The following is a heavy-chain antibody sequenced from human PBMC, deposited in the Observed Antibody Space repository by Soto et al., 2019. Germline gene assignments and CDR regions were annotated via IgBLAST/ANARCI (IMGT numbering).Heavy chain of an antibody. CDR2: IKEDGSEA. V-gene: IGHV3-7*01. Sequence: VQLVESGGGVVQPGRSLRVSCAASGFVFRVYWMSWVRQAPGKGLEWVANIKEDGSEANYVDSVKGRFAVSRDKDTNSLYLQLNSLTPEDTAVYYCARSRRQWFGGTLSYYFDFWGHGTLVTVSS. D-gene: IGHD3-10*01. CDR3: ARSRRQWFGGTLSYYFDF. J-gene: IGHJ4*01. CDR1: GFVFRVYW.